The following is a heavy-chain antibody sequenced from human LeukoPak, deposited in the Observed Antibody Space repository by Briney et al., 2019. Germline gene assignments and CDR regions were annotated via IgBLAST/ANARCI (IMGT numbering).Heavy chain of an antibody. CDR1: GFPFHNHD. D-gene: IGHD2-15*01. CDR2: ISHGGGKE. CDR3: ATYSNKSSDAFDI. Sequence: PGGSLRLSCVASGFPFHNHDMYWVGQAPGKGLEGVALISHGGGKEHYAESVKGRFTISRDNSKNTLYLQMNSLRAEDTAVYYCATYSNKSSDAFDIWGQGTMVTVSS. J-gene: IGHJ3*02. V-gene: IGHV3-30*03.